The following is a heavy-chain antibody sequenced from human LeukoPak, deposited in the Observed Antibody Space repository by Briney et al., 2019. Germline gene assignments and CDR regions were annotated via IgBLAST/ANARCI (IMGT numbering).Heavy chain of an antibody. CDR1: GGSISSGGYY. CDR3: AGGRWTHAFDI. Sequence: TLSLTYTVSGGSISSGGYYWSWIRQHPGKGLEWIGYIYYSGSTYYNPSLKSRVTISADTSKNQFSLKLSSVTAADTAVYYCAGGRWTHAFDIWGQGTMVTVSS. D-gene: IGHD4-23*01. J-gene: IGHJ3*02. V-gene: IGHV4-31*03. CDR2: IYYSGST.